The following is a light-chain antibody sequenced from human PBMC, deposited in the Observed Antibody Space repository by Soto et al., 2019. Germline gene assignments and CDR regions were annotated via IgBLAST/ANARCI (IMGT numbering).Light chain of an antibody. Sequence: DIVMTQSPDSLAVSLGERATINCKSSQSVLYSSNNKNYLAWYQQKPGQPPKLLIYWASTRESGVPGRFSGSGSGTDFTLTISSLQAEDVAVYSCQQYYSAPLTFGGGTKVEIK. CDR2: WAS. CDR1: QSVLYSSNNKNY. V-gene: IGKV4-1*01. J-gene: IGKJ4*01. CDR3: QQYYSAPLT.